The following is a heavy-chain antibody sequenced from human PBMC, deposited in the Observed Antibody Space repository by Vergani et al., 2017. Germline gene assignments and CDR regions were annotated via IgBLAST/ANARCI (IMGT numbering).Heavy chain of an antibody. D-gene: IGHD2-15*01. Sequence: QVQLVQSGAEVKKPGSSVKVSCKASGGTFSSYAISWVRQAPGQGLEWMGWINPNSGGTNYAQKFQGRVTMTRDTSISTAYMELSRLRSDDTAVYYCARFWATPAFDIWGQGTMVTVSS. V-gene: IGHV1-2*02. CDR2: INPNSGGT. CDR3: ARFWATPAFDI. CDR1: GGTFSSYA. J-gene: IGHJ3*02.